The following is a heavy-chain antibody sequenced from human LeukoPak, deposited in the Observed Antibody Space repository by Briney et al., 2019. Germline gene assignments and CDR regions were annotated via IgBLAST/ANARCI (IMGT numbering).Heavy chain of an antibody. V-gene: IGHV4-59*01. CDR3: ASRPLLATPLVS. CDR2: IYYSGST. D-gene: IGHD5-12*01. CDR1: GGSISSYY. J-gene: IGHJ4*02. Sequence: SETLSLTCTVSGGSISSYYWSWIRQPPGKGLEWIGYIYYSGSTNYNPSLKSRVTISVDTSKNQFSLKLSSVTAADTAVYYCASRPLLATPLVSWGQGTLVTVSS.